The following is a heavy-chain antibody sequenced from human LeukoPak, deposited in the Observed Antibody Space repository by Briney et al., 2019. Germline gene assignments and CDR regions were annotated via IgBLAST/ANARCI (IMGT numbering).Heavy chain of an antibody. V-gene: IGHV4-4*02. Sequence: SETLSLTCAVSGGSISSSNWWSWVRQPPGKGLEWIGEIYHSGSTNYNPSLKSRVTISVDKSKNQFSLKLSSVTAADTAVYYCARRPLFKVSGWFDPWGQGTLVTVSS. CDR3: ARRPLFKVSGWFDP. J-gene: IGHJ5*02. D-gene: IGHD2-15*01. CDR1: GGSISSSNW. CDR2: IYHSGST.